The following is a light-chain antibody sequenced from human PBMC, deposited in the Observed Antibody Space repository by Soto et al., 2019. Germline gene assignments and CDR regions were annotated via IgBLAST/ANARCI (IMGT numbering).Light chain of an antibody. CDR1: TSNIGTNY. V-gene: IGLV1-51*02. CDR3: ATWDIRLNINWV. J-gene: IGLJ3*02. Sequence: QSMLTQPPSVSASPGQTVTISCSGSTSNIGTNYVSWYQHLPRTAPSLLIFENDKRRSGIPDRFSGSKSGTSATLAITGRQTGDEADYYCATWDIRLNINWVFGGGTKLTVL. CDR2: END.